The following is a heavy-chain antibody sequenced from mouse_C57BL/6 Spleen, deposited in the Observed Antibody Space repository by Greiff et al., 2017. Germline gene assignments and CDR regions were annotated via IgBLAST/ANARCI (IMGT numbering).Heavy chain of an antibody. CDR3: ARRGGTALDY. J-gene: IGHJ4*01. D-gene: IGHD4-1*01. Sequence: QVQLQQPGAELVRPGSSVKLSCTASGYTFTSYWMDWVKQRPGQGLEWIGNIYPSDSETHYNPKFKVKATLTVDKSSSTAYMQLSSLTSEDSAVYYCARRGGTALDYWGQGTSVTVSS. V-gene: IGHV1-61*01. CDR2: IYPSDSET. CDR1: GYTFTSYW.